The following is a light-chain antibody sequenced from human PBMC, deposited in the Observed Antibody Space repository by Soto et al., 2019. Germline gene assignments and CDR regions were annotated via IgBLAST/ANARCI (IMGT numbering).Light chain of an antibody. V-gene: IGKV3-15*01. J-gene: IGKJ1*01. CDR2: DAS. CDR1: QSVRNY. Sequence: EIVLTQSPGTLSLSPGERATLSCRASQSVRNYLAWYQQKPGQAPRLLIYDASTRATGIPDRFSGSGSETEFTLTISSLQSEDYAIYYCRQYNNWPPWTFGQGTKVDI. CDR3: RQYNNWPPWT.